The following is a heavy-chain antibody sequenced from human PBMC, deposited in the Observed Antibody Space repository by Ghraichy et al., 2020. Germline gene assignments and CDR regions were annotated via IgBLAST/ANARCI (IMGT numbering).Heavy chain of an antibody. J-gene: IGHJ4*02. Sequence: SETLSLTCTVSGGSISSGGCYWSWFRQYPGKGLEWIGYIYYSGNTYYNPSLKSRVTISLDKSKNQFSLNLSSVTAADTAVYYCARVTRYCSDGSCYHITDDYWGQGTLVTVSS. CDR2: IYYSGNT. D-gene: IGHD2-15*01. CDR3: ARVTRYCSDGSCYHITDDY. CDR1: GGSISSGGCY. V-gene: IGHV4-31*03.